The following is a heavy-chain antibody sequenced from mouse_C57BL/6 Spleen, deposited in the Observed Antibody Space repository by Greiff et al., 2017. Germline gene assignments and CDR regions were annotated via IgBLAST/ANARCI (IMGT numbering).Heavy chain of an antibody. CDR3: TTPADGYYFAY. CDR1: GFNINDYY. D-gene: IGHD2-3*01. CDR2: IDPEDGDT. V-gene: IGHV14-1*01. J-gene: IGHJ3*01. Sequence: VQLQQSGAELVRPGASVKLSCTASGFNINDYYMHWVKQRPEQGLEWIGRIDPEDGDTEYAPKFQGKATMTADTSSNTAYLQLSSLTSEDTAVYYCTTPADGYYFAYWGQGTLVTVSA.